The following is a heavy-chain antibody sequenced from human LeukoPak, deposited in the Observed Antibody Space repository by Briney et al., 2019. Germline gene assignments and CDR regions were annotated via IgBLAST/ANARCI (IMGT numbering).Heavy chain of an antibody. CDR2: IRYDGSNK. J-gene: IGHJ6*03. Sequence: GGSLRLSCAASGFTFSSYGMHWVRQAPGKGLEWVAFIRYDGSNKYYADSVKGRFTISRDNSKNTLYLQMNSLRAEDTAVYYCAKDRGSGYHSYYYYMDVWGKGTTVTISS. CDR3: AKDRGSGYHSYYYYMDV. D-gene: IGHD3-22*01. CDR1: GFTFSSYG. V-gene: IGHV3-30*02.